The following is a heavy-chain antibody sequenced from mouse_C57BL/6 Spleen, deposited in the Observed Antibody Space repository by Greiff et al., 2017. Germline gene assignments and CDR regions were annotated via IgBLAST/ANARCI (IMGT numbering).Heavy chain of an antibody. V-gene: IGHV1-64*01. J-gene: IGHJ1*03. Sequence: QVQLQQPGAELVKPGASVTLSCKASGYTFTSYWMHWVKQRPGQGLEWIGMIHPNSGSTNYNEKFTSKATLTVDKSSSTAYMQLSGLTSEDSAVYYCARSGDLTTGKAWYFEVWGTGTTVTVSS. CDR1: GYTFTSYW. D-gene: IGHD1-1*01. CDR3: ARSGDLTTGKAWYFEV. CDR2: IHPNSGST.